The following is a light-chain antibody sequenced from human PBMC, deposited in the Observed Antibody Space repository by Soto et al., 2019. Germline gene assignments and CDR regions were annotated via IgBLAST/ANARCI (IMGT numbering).Light chain of an antibody. CDR3: QSYHSGNVV. CDR2: EDN. Sequence: LTQPPSASGSPGQSVTISCTGTSSDIGGYNYVSWYQQRPGSAPTPVIYEDNERPSGVPDRFSGSIDSSSNSASLTISGLKTDDEADYYCQSYHSGNVVFGGGTKVTVL. J-gene: IGLJ2*01. CDR1: SDIGGYNY. V-gene: IGLV6-57*02.